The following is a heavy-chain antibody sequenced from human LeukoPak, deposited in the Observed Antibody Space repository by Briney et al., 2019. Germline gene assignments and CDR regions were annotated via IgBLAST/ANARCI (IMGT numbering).Heavy chain of an antibody. CDR1: GFTLSSYW. V-gene: IGHV3-7*01. Sequence: RGGSLRLSCAASGFTLSSYWMSWVRQAPGKGLEWVANIKQDGSEKYYVDSVKGRFTISRDNAKNSLYLQMNSLRAEDTAVYYCARYGDGYSSSWYTYWGQGTLVTVSS. J-gene: IGHJ4*02. CDR3: ARYGDGYSSSWYTY. CDR2: IKQDGSEK. D-gene: IGHD6-13*01.